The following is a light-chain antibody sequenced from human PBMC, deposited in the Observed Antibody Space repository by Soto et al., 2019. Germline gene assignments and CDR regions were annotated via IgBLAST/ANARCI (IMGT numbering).Light chain of an antibody. V-gene: IGKV3-20*01. Sequence: EILLTQSPSTLSLSPGEGVTLSCRARQSVTVNSLAWYQQKPGQAPRLLIYAASTRAAAVPDRFTGSGSGTDFALTISRLEPEDFGVYYWQQYGDSPLTSGPGTKVDIK. CDR1: QSVTVNS. J-gene: IGKJ3*01. CDR3: QQYGDSPLT. CDR2: AAS.